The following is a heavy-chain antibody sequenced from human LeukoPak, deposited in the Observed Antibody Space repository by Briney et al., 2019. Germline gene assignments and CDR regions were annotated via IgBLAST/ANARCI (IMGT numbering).Heavy chain of an antibody. CDR1: GYTFTSYG. Sequence: ASVKVSCKASGYTFTSYGISWVRQAPGQGLEWMGWISAYNGNTNYAQKLQGRVTITTDTSTSTAYMELRSLRSDDTAVYYCARGIPYYYDSSGYDCAFDIRGQGTMVTVSS. CDR3: ARGIPYYYDSSGYDCAFDI. V-gene: IGHV1-18*01. D-gene: IGHD3-22*01. CDR2: ISAYNGNT. J-gene: IGHJ3*02.